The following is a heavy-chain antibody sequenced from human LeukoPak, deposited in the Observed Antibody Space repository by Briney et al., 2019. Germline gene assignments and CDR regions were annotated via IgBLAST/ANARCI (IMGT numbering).Heavy chain of an antibody. CDR1: GFTFSSYS. V-gene: IGHV3-48*02. Sequence: GGSLRLSCAASGFTFSSYSMNWVRQAPGKGLEWVSYISSSSRTTYYADSVKGRFTISRDNAKKPLFLQMNSLRDEDTAVYFCARDWPRDGYHEIFEYWGQGTLVTVSS. J-gene: IGHJ4*02. D-gene: IGHD5-24*01. CDR3: ARDWPRDGYHEIFEY. CDR2: ISSSSRTT.